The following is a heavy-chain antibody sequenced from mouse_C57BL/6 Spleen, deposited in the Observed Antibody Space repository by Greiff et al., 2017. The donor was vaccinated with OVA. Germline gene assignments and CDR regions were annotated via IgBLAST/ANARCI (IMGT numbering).Heavy chain of an antibody. CDR2: IYPGDGDT. J-gene: IGHJ3*01. D-gene: IGHD1-1*01. CDR1: GYAFSSYW. CDR3: ARGATVVAPFDY. Sequence: VKLQQSGAELVKPGASVKISCKASGYAFSSYWMNWVKQRPGKGLEWIGQIYPGDGDTNYNGKFKGKATLTADKSSSTAYMQLSSLTSEDSAVYFCARGATVVAPFDYWGQGTLVTVSA. V-gene: IGHV1-80*01.